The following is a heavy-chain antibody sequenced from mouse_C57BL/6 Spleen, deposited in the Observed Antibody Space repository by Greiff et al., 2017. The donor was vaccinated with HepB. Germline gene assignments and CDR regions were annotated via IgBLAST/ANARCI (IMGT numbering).Heavy chain of an antibody. J-gene: IGHJ2*01. CDR2: ISYDGSN. CDR1: GYSITSGYY. V-gene: IGHV3-6*01. CDR3: ARDQVGVYYYYFDY. Sequence: DVKLQESGPGLVKPSQSLSLTCSVTGYSITSGYYWNWIRQFPGNKLEWMGYISYDGSNNYNPSLKNRISITRDTSKNQFFLKLNSVTNEDTATYYCARDQVGVYYYYFDYLGQGTTLTVSS. D-gene: IGHD1-1*01.